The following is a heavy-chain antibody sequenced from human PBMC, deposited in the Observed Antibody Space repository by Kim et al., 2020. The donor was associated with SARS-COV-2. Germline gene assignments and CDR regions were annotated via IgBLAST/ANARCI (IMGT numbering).Heavy chain of an antibody. D-gene: IGHD2-2*01. CDR3: ARVAAAIAYYYMDV. V-gene: IGHV4-4*07. Sequence: SETLSLTCTVSGGSISGYFWTWVRKPAGKGLEFIGRIYPSGSTNYNPSLKSRVTMSIDTSKSQFSLKLSSVTAADTAVFYCARVAAAIAYYYMDVWGKGT. CDR2: IYPSGST. J-gene: IGHJ6*03. CDR1: GGSISGYF.